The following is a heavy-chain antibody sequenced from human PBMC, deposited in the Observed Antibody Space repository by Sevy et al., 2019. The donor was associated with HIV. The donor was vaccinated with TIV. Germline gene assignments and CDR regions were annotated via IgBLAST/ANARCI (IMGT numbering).Heavy chain of an antibody. CDR1: GFTFSSYA. V-gene: IGHV3-23*01. D-gene: IGHD4-17*01. J-gene: IGHJ3*02. Sequence: EGSLRLSCAASGFTFSSYAMSWVRQAPGKGLEWVSAISGSGGSTYYADSVKGRFTISRDNSKNTLYLQMNSLRAEDTAVYYCAKRPYGDYVGGAFDIWGQGTMVTVSS. CDR2: ISGSGGST. CDR3: AKRPYGDYVGGAFDI.